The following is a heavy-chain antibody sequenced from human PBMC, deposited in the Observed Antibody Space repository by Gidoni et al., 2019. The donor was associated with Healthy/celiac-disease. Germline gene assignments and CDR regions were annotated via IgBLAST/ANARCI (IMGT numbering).Heavy chain of an antibody. V-gene: IGHV1-46*01. J-gene: IGHJ3*02. CDR2: INPSGGST. Sequence: QVQLVQSGAEVKKPGASVKVSCKASGYTFTSYYMHWVRQAPGQGLEGMGIINPSGGSTSYAQKFQGRVTMTRDTSTSTVYMELSSLRSEDTAVYYCARASTTVTPFFDIWGQGTMVTVSS. D-gene: IGHD4-17*01. CDR1: GYTFTSYY. CDR3: ARASTTVTPFFDI.